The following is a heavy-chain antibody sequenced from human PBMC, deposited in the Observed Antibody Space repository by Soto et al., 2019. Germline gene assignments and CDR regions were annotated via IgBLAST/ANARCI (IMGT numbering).Heavy chain of an antibody. CDR1: GYSFTSYW. CDR3: ARHGQAYSGSYPTRIPYDY. V-gene: IGHV5-10-1*01. Sequence: PGESLKISCKGSGYSFTSYWISWVRQMPGKGLEWMGRIDPSDSYTNYSPSFQGHVTISADKSISTAYLQWSSLKASDTAMYYCARHGQAYSGSYPTRIPYDYWGQGTLVTVSS. CDR2: IDPSDSYT. D-gene: IGHD1-26*01. J-gene: IGHJ4*02.